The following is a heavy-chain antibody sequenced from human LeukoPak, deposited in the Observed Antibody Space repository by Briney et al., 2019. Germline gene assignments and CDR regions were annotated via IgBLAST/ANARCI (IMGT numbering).Heavy chain of an antibody. J-gene: IGHJ4*02. CDR3: ARDGYNRILDY. Sequence: SQTLSLTCTVSGGSISSGSYYWSWIRQPAGKGLEWIGRIYTSGSTNYNPSLKSRVTISVDTSKNQFSLKLSSVTAADTAVYYCARDGYNRILDYWGQGTLVTVSS. V-gene: IGHV4-61*02. CDR1: GGSISSGSYY. D-gene: IGHD5-24*01. CDR2: IYTSGST.